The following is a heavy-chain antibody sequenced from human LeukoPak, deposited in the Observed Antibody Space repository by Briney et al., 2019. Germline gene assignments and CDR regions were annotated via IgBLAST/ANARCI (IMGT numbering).Heavy chain of an antibody. CDR2: IYYSGST. Sequence: PSETLSLTCTVSGGSISSYYWSWIRQPPGKGLEWIGYIYYSGSTNYNPSLKSRVTISVDTSKNQFSLKLSSVTAAGTAVYYCARAGLQGNWFDPWGQGTLVTVSS. CDR1: GGSISSYY. CDR3: ARAGLQGNWFDP. J-gene: IGHJ5*02. V-gene: IGHV4-59*01.